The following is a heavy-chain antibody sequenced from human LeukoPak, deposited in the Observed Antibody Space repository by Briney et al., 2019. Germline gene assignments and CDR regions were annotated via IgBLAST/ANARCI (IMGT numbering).Heavy chain of an antibody. J-gene: IGHJ4*02. Sequence: PSETLSLTCTVSGGSISNYYWTWIRQPPGKGLEWIGYISYSGSTNYNPSLNGRVTMSVDTSKNQFSLKLSSVTAADTAVYYCARDHSDYYDSSGYPDYWGQGTLVTVSS. CDR1: GGSISNYY. D-gene: IGHD3-22*01. CDR3: ARDHSDYYDSSGYPDY. CDR2: ISYSGST. V-gene: IGHV4-59*01.